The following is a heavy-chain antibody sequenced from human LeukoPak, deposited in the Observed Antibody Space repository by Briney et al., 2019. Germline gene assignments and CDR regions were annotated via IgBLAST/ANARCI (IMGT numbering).Heavy chain of an antibody. CDR3: ARAREMIVVVTDAFDI. V-gene: IGHV3-20*04. D-gene: IGHD3-22*01. J-gene: IGHJ3*02. CDR2: IIWNGAST. CDR1: GFTFDDYG. Sequence: PGRSLRLSCAASGFTFDDYGMSWVRHAPRKWLGWVSGIIWNGASTGYADSVKGRFTISRDNAKNSLYLQMNSLRAEDTALYYCARAREMIVVVTDAFDIWGQGTMVTVSS.